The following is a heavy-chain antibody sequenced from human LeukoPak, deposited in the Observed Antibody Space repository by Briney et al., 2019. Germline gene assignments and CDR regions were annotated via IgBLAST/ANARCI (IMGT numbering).Heavy chain of an antibody. Sequence: ASVKVSCKASGYTFTGYHMHWVRQAPGQGLEWMGRINPNSGDTNYAQKFQGRVTMTRDTSISTAYMELSRLRSDDTAVYYCARVSGYSYGYELGYWGQGTLVTVSS. D-gene: IGHD5-18*01. CDR3: ARVSGYSYGYELGY. CDR2: INPNSGDT. V-gene: IGHV1-2*06. CDR1: GYTFTGYH. J-gene: IGHJ4*02.